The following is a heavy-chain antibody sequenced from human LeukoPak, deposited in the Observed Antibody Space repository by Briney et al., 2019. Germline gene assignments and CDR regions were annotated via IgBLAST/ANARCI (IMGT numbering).Heavy chain of an antibody. J-gene: IGHJ4*02. CDR3: AREGPTSDYYDSSGPPGLFDY. CDR2: IYYSGST. Sequence: PSETLSLTCTVSGGSISSYYWSWIRQPPGKGLEWVGYIYYSGSTNYNPSLKSRVTISVDTSKNQFSLKLGSVTAADTAVYYCAREGPTSDYYDSSGPPGLFDYWGQGTLVTVSS. D-gene: IGHD3-22*01. V-gene: IGHV4-59*01. CDR1: GGSISSYY.